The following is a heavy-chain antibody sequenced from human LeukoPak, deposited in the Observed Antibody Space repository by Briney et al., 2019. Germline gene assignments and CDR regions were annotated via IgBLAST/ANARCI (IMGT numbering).Heavy chain of an antibody. CDR3: ARIFGRGYSSSTFDY. CDR2: VNGASDYI. D-gene: IGHD6-13*01. Sequence: PGGSLRLSCAASGFNFSDYSMTWVRQAPGKGLEWVSSVNGASDYIYYADSVKGRFTIARDNAKNSVYLQMHSLRTEDTAVYYCARIFGRGYSSSTFDYWGQGTLVTVSS. V-gene: IGHV3-21*01. J-gene: IGHJ4*02. CDR1: GFNFSDYS.